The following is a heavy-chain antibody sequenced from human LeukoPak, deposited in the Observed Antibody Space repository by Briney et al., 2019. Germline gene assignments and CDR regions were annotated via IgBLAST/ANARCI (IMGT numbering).Heavy chain of an antibody. D-gene: IGHD2-2*02. CDR1: GGSISSSRYY. CDR3: ARIRYCSSTSCYKGRTYYFDY. J-gene: IGHJ4*02. V-gene: IGHV4-39*01. Sequence: PSETLSLTCTVSGGSISSSRYYWGWIRQPPGKGLEWIGSIYYSGSTYYNPSLKSRVTISVDTSKNQFSLKLSSVTAADTAVYYCARIRYCSSTSCYKGRTYYFDYWGQGTLVTVSS. CDR2: IYYSGST.